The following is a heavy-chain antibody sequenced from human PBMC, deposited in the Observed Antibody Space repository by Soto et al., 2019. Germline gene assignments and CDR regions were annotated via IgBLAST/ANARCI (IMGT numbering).Heavy chain of an antibody. CDR3: AKGIAYCGGDCYSHYFDY. D-gene: IGHD2-21*02. Sequence: GGSLRLSCAASGFTFSSYAMSWVRQAPGKGLEWVSAISGSGGSTYYADSVKGRFTISRDNSKNTLYLQMNSLRAEDTAVYYCAKGIAYCGGDCYSHYFDYWGQGTLVTVFS. J-gene: IGHJ4*02. V-gene: IGHV3-23*01. CDR2: ISGSGGST. CDR1: GFTFSSYA.